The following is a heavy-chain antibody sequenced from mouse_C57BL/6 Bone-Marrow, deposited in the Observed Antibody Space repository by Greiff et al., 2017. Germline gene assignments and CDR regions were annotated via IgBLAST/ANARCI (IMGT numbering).Heavy chain of an antibody. CDR2: IWTGGGT. V-gene: IGHV2-9-1*01. J-gene: IGHJ4*01. Sequence: VQLVESGPGLVAPSQSLSITCTVSGFSLTSYAISWVRQPPGKGLEWLGVIWTGGGTNYNSALKSRLSISKDNSKSKVFLKMNSLQTDDTARYYCARNLYDYGNYYAMDYWGQGTSVTVSS. CDR3: ARNLYDYGNYYAMDY. D-gene: IGHD2-4*01. CDR1: GFSLTSYA.